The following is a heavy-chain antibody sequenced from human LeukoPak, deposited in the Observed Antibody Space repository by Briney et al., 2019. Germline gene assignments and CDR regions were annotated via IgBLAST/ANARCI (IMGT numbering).Heavy chain of an antibody. CDR3: VRVGSAYGDPLEFDL. V-gene: IGHV1-18*01. D-gene: IGHD2-21*01. Sequence: ASVKVSCKASGYSFDKFGISWVRQAPGQGLEWMGWISADSGKTDCAQKFQDRVTMTTDNSTSTAYLELRSLRADDTAVYFCVRVGSAYGDPLEFDLWGQGTLVTVSS. CDR2: ISADSGKT. CDR1: GYSFDKFG. J-gene: IGHJ5*02.